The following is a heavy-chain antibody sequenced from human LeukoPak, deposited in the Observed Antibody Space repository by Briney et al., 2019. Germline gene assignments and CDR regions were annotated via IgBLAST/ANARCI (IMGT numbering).Heavy chain of an antibody. CDR3: ARGPRDGYNYYFDY. V-gene: IGHV3-23*01. J-gene: IGHJ4*02. CDR1: GFTFTSYA. CDR2: ISGSGGST. Sequence: GGSLRLSCAASGFTFTSYAMSWVRQAPGKGLEWVSAISGSGGSTFYADSVKGRFTISRDNAKNSLYLQMNSLRDEDTAVYYCARGPRDGYNYYFDYWGQGTLVTVSS. D-gene: IGHD5-24*01.